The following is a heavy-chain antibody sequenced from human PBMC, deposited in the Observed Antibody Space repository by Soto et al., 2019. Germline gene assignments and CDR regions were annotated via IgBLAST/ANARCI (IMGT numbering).Heavy chain of an antibody. CDR3: AREGSHSGYSSSWYTDAFDI. CDR1: GDSVSSNSAA. J-gene: IGHJ3*02. CDR2: TYYRSKWYN. V-gene: IGHV6-1*01. D-gene: IGHD6-13*01. Sequence: PSQTLSLTCAISGDSVSSNSAAWNWIRQSPPRGLEWLGRTYYRSKWYNDYAVSVKSRITINPDTSKNQFSLQLNSVTPEDTAVYYCAREGSHSGYSSSWYTDAFDIWGQGTMVTVSS.